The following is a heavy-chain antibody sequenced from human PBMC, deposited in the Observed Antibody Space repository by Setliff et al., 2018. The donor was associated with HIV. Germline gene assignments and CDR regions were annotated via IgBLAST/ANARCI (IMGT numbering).Heavy chain of an antibody. Sequence: GGSLRLSCAASGFTFRNYGMHWVRQAPGKGLEWVAFIRLDGSDKFYVDSVKGRFTISRDNSKNTLFLQMNSLRSEDTAVYYCAKEDQRVTSVDYWGQGTPVTVSS. CDR3: AKEDQRVTSVDY. CDR1: GFTFRNYG. CDR2: IRLDGSDK. D-gene: IGHD2-2*01. V-gene: IGHV3-30*02. J-gene: IGHJ4*02.